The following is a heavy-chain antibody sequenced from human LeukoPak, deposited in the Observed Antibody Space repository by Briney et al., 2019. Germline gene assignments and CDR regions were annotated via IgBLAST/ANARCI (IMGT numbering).Heavy chain of an antibody. V-gene: IGHV4-39*01. CDR3: ARRSSWPNWFDS. J-gene: IGHJ5*01. D-gene: IGHD6-13*01. Sequence: SETLSLTCTVSGGFISSSSYYWGWIRQPPGKGLEWIGSIYYSGSTYYNPSLKSRVTISVDTSKNQFSLKLSSVTAADTAVYYCARRSSWPNWFDSWGQGTLVTVSS. CDR1: GGFISSSSYY. CDR2: IYYSGST.